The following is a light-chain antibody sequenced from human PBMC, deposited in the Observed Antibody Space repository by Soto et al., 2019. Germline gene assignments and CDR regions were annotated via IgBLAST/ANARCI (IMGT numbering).Light chain of an antibody. Sequence: VLTQPPSVSAAPGQDVTISCSGSSSNLAYNSLSWYQQLPGTAPKLLIYDDNKRPPGIPARFSGSKSGTSATLGITGLETGDEADYYCGEWDDSLNVYVFGSGTKVT. CDR3: GEWDDSLNVYV. CDR2: DDN. J-gene: IGLJ1*01. V-gene: IGLV1-51*01. CDR1: SSNLAYNS.